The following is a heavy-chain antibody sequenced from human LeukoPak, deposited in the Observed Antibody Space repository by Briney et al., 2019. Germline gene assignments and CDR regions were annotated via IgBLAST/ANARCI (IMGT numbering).Heavy chain of an antibody. CDR3: ARDPSMTTTRKTEKTYFYMDV. CDR2: INLKTGGT. D-gene: IGHD1-1*01. CDR1: GYTFSDYY. Sequence: GASFNVSCKTSGYTFSDYYMQWLRQAPGQGLEWMGWINLKTGGTKFERKFQGRVTMTRDTSISTAYMVLFSLRSDDTAVYYCARDPSMTTTRKTEKTYFYMDVWGKGTTVTVSS. J-gene: IGHJ6*03. V-gene: IGHV1-2*02.